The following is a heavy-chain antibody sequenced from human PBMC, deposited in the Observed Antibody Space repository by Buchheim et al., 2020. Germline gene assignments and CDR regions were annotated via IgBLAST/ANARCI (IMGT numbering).Heavy chain of an antibody. CDR3: ARLLWWLRPNWFDP. CDR2: IYYRGST. V-gene: IGHV4-39*02. CDR1: GGSTSSSSYY. D-gene: IGHD2-8*02. Sequence: QLQLQESGPGLVMPSETLSLTCTVSGGSTSSSSYYWGWIRHPPGKGLEWIGSIYYRGSTYYNPSLKSRVTTSEATSTTNFFLKLSSVTAADTAVYYCARLLWWLRPNWFDPWGQGTL. J-gene: IGHJ5*02.